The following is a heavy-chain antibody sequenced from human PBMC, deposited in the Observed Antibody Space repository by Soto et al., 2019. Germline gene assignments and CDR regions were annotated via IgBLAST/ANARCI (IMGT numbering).Heavy chain of an antibody. Sequence: EVQLLESGGGLVQPGGSLRLSCAASGFTFSSYAMSWVRQAPGKGLEWVSAISGSGGSTYYAASVTGRFTISRDNSKNTLYLQLNSLRAEDTAVYYCAYSSTPFDYWGQGTLGTVSS. V-gene: IGHV3-23*01. J-gene: IGHJ4*02. CDR1: GFTFSSYA. CDR2: ISGSGGST. D-gene: IGHD6-13*01. CDR3: AYSSTPFDY.